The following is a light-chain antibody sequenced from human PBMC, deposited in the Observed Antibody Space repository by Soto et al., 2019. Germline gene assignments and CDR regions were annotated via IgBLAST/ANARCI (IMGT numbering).Light chain of an antibody. CDR2: WAS. CDR1: QTVLYSSNNKNY. Sequence: DIVMTQSPDSLAVSLGERATINCKTSQTVLYSSNNKNYLLWYQQKPGQPHKLLISWASTRESGVPDRFSGSGSETDFTLTISSLQAEDVAIYYCQQYYTIPYTFGQGTKLEIK. V-gene: IGKV4-1*01. CDR3: QQYYTIPYT. J-gene: IGKJ2*01.